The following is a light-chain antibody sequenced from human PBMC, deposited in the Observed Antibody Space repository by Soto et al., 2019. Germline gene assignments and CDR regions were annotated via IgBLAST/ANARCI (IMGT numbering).Light chain of an antibody. Sequence: QSVLTQPPSVSGAPGQRVTISCTESSSNIGAGYDVHWYQQLPGTAPKLLIYGNTNRPSGVPDRFSGSKSGTSASLDITGLQAEDEADYYCQSYDSSLSGWVFGGGTQLTVL. CDR2: GNT. J-gene: IGLJ3*02. CDR1: SSNIGAGYD. V-gene: IGLV1-40*01. CDR3: QSYDSSLSGWV.